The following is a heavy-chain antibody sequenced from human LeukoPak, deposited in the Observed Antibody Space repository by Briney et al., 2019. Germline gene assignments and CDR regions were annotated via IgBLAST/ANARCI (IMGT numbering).Heavy chain of an antibody. J-gene: IGHJ4*02. V-gene: IGHV3-21*01. Sequence: GGSLRLSCVASGFTFSSYTMNGVRQAPGKGLEWVSSISSSSTYIYYADSLKVRFTISRDNAKNSLYLPMNSLSAEDTAVYYCASLPWLVRWVYYWGQGTLVTVSS. CDR2: ISSSSTYI. CDR1: GFTFSSYT. CDR3: ASLPWLVRWVYY. D-gene: IGHD6-19*01.